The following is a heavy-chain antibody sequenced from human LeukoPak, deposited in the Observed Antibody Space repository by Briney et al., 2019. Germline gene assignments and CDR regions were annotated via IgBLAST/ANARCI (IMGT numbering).Heavy chain of an antibody. CDR3: AKGLRGITMIVVVIKPFDY. J-gene: IGHJ4*02. CDR1: GFTFSSYA. Sequence: PGGSLRLSCAASGFTFSSYAMSWVRQAPGKGLEWVSAISGSGGSTYYADSVKGRFTISRDNSKNTLYLRMNSLRAEDTAVYYCAKGLRGITMIVVVIKPFDYWGQGTLVTVSS. D-gene: IGHD3-22*01. CDR2: ISGSGGST. V-gene: IGHV3-23*01.